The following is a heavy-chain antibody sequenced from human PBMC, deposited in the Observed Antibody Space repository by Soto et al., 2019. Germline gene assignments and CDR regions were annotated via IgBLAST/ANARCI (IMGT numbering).Heavy chain of an antibody. D-gene: IGHD5-18*01. CDR2: ISYDGDNK. J-gene: IGHJ3*01. Sequence: LRLSCEASGFMFNDYGMHWVRQAPGKGLDWVAVISYDGDNKYYAQSVKGRFTISRDNSKNTLFLHMDSLRREDTAVYHCVKGDLDTAVVNSPDAFDFWGQGTMVTVSS. CDR3: VKGDLDTAVVNSPDAFDF. CDR1: GFMFNDYG. V-gene: IGHV3-30*18.